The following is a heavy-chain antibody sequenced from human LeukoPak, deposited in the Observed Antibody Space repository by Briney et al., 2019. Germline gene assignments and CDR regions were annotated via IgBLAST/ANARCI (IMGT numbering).Heavy chain of an antibody. V-gene: IGHV3-48*03. CDR1: GFTFSSYE. CDR3: ASPIRDYYGMDV. Sequence: PAGSLRLSCAASGFTFSSYEMNWIRQAPRQGLGRVSYISSIGSTIYYADSAMGRLPISRENTTNTLYLQMNSLRAEDTAVFYFASPIRDYYGMDVWGQGTTVTVSS. CDR2: ISSIGSTI. D-gene: IGHD2-21*01. J-gene: IGHJ6*02.